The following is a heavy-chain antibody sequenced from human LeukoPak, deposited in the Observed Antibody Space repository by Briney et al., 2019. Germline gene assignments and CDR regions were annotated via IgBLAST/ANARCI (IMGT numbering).Heavy chain of an antibody. Sequence: GGSLRLSCAASGFTFSNCWMSWVRQAPGKGLEWVANIKQDGSEKYYVDSVKGRFTISRDNAKNSLYLQMNSLRAEDTAVYYCARGRGSWSFDYWGQGTLVTVSS. CDR2: IKQDGSEK. J-gene: IGHJ4*02. CDR3: ARGRGSWSFDY. D-gene: IGHD6-13*01. V-gene: IGHV3-7*01. CDR1: GFTFSNCW.